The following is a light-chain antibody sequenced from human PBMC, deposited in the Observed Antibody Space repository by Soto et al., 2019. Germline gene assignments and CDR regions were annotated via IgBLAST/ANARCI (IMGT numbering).Light chain of an antibody. J-gene: IGKJ2*01. CDR2: AAS. Sequence: DIQLTQSPSFLSASVGDRVTITCRASQGISSYLAWYQQKPGKAPKLLIYAASTLQSGVPSRFSVSGCGTEFTLTISSLQPEYFATYYCQQLNSYPPTVGQGTKLEIK. CDR1: QGISSY. V-gene: IGKV1-9*01. CDR3: QQLNSYPPT.